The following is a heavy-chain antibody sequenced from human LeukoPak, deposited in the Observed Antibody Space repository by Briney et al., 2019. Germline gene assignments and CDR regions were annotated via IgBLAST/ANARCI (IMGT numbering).Heavy chain of an antibody. CDR1: GGSISSYY. V-gene: IGHV4-59*01. Sequence: SETLSLTCTVSGGSISSYYWSWIRQSPGKGLEWIGYIYYSGSTNYNPSLKSRVIISVDTSKNQFSLKLSSVTAADTAVYYCARAYYYDSSGFLPDYWGQGTLVTVSS. CDR3: ARAYYYDSSGFLPDY. D-gene: IGHD3-22*01. CDR2: IYYSGST. J-gene: IGHJ4*02.